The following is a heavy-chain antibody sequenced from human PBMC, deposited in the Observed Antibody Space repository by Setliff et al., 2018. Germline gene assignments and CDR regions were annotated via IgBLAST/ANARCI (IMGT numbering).Heavy chain of an antibody. V-gene: IGHV4-4*07. Sequence: SETLSLTCTVSGGSISSYYWSWIRQPAGKGLEWIGHIYIGGRANYNPSLKSRVTMSIGTSKNQFSLKLNSETAADMAVYYCAREQWLDPPGYYYMDVWAKGTTVTVSS. CDR1: GGSISSYY. J-gene: IGHJ6*03. D-gene: IGHD6-19*01. CDR2: IYIGGRA. CDR3: AREQWLDPPGYYYMDV.